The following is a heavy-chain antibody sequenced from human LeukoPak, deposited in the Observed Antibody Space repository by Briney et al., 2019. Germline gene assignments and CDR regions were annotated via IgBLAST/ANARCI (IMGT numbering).Heavy chain of an antibody. V-gene: IGHV3-53*01. D-gene: IGHD1-26*01. CDR1: GFTVSSNY. CDR3: ARDRYVGATTAGDSDS. CDR2: IYSGGST. J-gene: IGHJ4*02. Sequence: GGSLRLSCAASGFTVSSNYMSWVRQAPGKGLEWVSVIYSGGSTYYADSVKGRFTISRDNSKNTLYLQMNSLRAEDTAVYYCARDRYVGATTAGDSDSWGQGTLVTVSS.